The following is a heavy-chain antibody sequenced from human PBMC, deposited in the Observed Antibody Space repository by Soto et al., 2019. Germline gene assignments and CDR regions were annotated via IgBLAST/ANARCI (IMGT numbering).Heavy chain of an antibody. V-gene: IGHV1-69*13. CDR1: GGTFSSYA. J-gene: IGHJ2*01. Sequence: SVKVSCKASGGTFSSYAISWVRQALGQGLEWMGGIIPIFGTANYAQKFQGRVTITADESTSTAYMELSSLRSEGTAVYYCARSFYGTRYWYFDLWGRGTLVPVSS. CDR3: ARSFYGTRYWYFDL. CDR2: IIPIFGTA. D-gene: IGHD3-10*01.